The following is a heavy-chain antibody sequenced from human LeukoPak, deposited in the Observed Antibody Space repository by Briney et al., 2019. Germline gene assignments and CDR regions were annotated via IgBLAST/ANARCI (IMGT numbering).Heavy chain of an antibody. Sequence: SETLSLTCAVYGGSFIGYYWSWIGQPPGKGLKWIGEINHRGSTNYNPSLKSRVTISVDTSKNQFSLKLSSVTAADTAVYYCARHPPLFYFDYWGQGTLVTVSS. V-gene: IGHV4-34*01. CDR1: GGSFIGYY. CDR3: ARHPPLFYFDY. J-gene: IGHJ4*02. D-gene: IGHD2-21*01. CDR2: INHRGST.